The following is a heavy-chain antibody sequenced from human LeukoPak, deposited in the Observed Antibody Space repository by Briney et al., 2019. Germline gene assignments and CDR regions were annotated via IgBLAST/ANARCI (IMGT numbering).Heavy chain of an antibody. Sequence: GRSLRLSCEVSGFTFDDHAMHWVRQAPGKGLEWVAGISWNSQNMGYVDSVKGRFTISRDSARNSLYLQMNSLRPEDTAYYFCAKEESKYTYGNAFDYWGQGTLVTVSS. J-gene: IGHJ4*02. CDR3: AKEESKYTYGNAFDY. CDR1: GFTFDDHA. CDR2: ISWNSQNM. D-gene: IGHD5-18*01. V-gene: IGHV3-9*01.